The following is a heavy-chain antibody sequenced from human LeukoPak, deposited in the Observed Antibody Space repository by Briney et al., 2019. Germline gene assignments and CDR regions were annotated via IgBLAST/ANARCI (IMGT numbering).Heavy chain of an antibody. J-gene: IGHJ3*01. CDR3: ARSNPNRNALDL. CDR2: IKKDGSEE. Sequence: GGSLRLSCAASGFTFNSYLMSWVRQAPGRGLEWVANIKKDGSEESYCDSVKGRFTVSRDNAKNSLFLKMNRMRGEDTAVYYCARSNPNRNALDLWGQGTMVTISS. CDR1: GFTFNSYL. V-gene: IGHV3-7*01. D-gene: IGHD1-14*01.